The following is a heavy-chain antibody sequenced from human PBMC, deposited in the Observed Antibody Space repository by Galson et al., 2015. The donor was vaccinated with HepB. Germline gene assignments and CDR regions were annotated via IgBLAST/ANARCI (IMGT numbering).Heavy chain of an antibody. CDR3: ARVGGSYGVWIAGAFDI. J-gene: IGHJ3*02. D-gene: IGHD1-26*01. V-gene: IGHV3-53*04. Sequence: SLRLSCAASGFTVSSNYMSWVRQAPGKGLEWVSVIYSGGSTYYADSVKGRFTISRHNSKNTLYLQMNSLRAEDTAVYYCARVGGSYGVWIAGAFDIWGQGTMVTVSS. CDR1: GFTVSSNY. CDR2: IYSGGST.